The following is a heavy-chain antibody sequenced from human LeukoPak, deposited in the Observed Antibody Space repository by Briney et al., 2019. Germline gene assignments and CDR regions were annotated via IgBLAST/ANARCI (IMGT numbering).Heavy chain of an antibody. CDR3: AKDTGGYYDILTGYLDY. V-gene: IGHV3-23*01. D-gene: IGHD3-9*01. CDR1: GFTFSSYA. CDR2: ISGSGGVT. J-gene: IGHJ4*02. Sequence: GGSLRLSCAASGFTFSSYAMNWVRQAPGKGLEWISGISGSGGVTYYADSVKGRFTISRDNAKNSLYLQMNSLRAEDTALYYCAKDTGGYYDILTGYLDYWGQGTLVTVSS.